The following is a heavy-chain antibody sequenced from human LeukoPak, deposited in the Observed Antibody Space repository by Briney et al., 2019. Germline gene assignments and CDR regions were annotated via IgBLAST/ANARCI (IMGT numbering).Heavy chain of an antibody. D-gene: IGHD4-17*01. V-gene: IGHV1-18*01. CDR3: ARDRINPTVTFYTYYYYGMDV. Sequence: ASVKVSCKASGYTFTSYGISWVRQAPGQGLEWMGWISAYNGNTNYAQKLQGRVTMTTDTSTSTAYMELRSLRSEDTAVYYCARDRINPTVTFYTYYYYGMDVWGQGTTVTVSS. J-gene: IGHJ6*02. CDR1: GYTFTSYG. CDR2: ISAYNGNT.